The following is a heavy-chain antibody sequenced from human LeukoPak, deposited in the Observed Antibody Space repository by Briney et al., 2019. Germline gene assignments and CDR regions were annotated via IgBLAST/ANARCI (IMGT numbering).Heavy chain of an antibody. CDR2: MNGGGNYI. CDR1: GFTFSILA. CDR3: VFGFGDKGS. V-gene: IGHV3-23*01. Sequence: GRCLSLSWAVSGFTFSILAMSWVRQAPGKGLEWVSAMNGGGNYIYYADSVKGRFTISRDNSKNTLYVQMNSLRAEDTAEYYCVFGFGDKGSWGQGTLVTVSS. J-gene: IGHJ5*02. D-gene: IGHD3-10*01.